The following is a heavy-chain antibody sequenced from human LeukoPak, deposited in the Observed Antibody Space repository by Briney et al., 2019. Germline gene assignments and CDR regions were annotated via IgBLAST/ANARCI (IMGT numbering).Heavy chain of an antibody. V-gene: IGHV3-7*01. CDR1: GFTFSRYW. Sequence: GGSLRLSCAASGFTFSRYWMSWVRQAPGMGLEWVANIKQDGSEKYYVDSVKGRFTISRDNAKNSVYLQMNSLRAEDTAVYYCASFPPYMVRTDAFDIWGQGTMVTVSS. CDR3: ASFPPYMVRTDAFDI. J-gene: IGHJ3*02. CDR2: IKQDGSEK. D-gene: IGHD3-10*01.